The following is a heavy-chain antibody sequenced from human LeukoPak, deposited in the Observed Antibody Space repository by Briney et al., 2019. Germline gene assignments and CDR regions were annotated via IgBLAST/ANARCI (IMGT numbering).Heavy chain of an antibody. Sequence: PSETLSLTCTVSGGSISSGSYYWSWIRQPAGKGLEWIGRIYTSGSTNYNPSLKSRVTISVDTSKNQFSLKLISVTAADTAVYYCAQQPWGYCSSTSCRKGAFDIWGQGTMVTVSS. CDR1: GGSISSGSYY. D-gene: IGHD2-2*01. V-gene: IGHV4-61*02. CDR2: IYTSGST. J-gene: IGHJ3*02. CDR3: AQQPWGYCSSTSCRKGAFDI.